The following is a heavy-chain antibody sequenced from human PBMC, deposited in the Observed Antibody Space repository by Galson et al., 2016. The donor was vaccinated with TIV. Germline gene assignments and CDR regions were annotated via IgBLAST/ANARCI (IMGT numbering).Heavy chain of an antibody. D-gene: IGHD5-18*01. V-gene: IGHV1-69*13. CDR3: AKDRNTAMDTYYWYYGMDV. CDR1: GGSFSSYV. J-gene: IGHJ6*02. Sequence: SVKVSCKASGGSFSSYVISWVRQAPGQGLEWMGGIIPLFSTANYAQKFQGRVTITADESTSTAYMELSSLRSEDTAIYYCAKDRNTAMDTYYWYYGMDVWGQGPTVTVSS. CDR2: IIPLFSTA.